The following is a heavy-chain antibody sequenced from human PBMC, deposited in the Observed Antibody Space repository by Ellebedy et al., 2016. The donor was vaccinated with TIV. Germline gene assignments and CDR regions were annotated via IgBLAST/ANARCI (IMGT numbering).Heavy chain of an antibody. Sequence: SLKISCAASGFTFDDYAMHWVRQAPGKGLEWVSGISWNSGSIGYADSVKGRFTISRDNAKNSLYLQMNSLRAEDTAVYYCARPDSLMVRGVSYYYYGMDVWGQGTTVTVSS. CDR3: ARPDSLMVRGVSYYYYGMDV. J-gene: IGHJ6*02. V-gene: IGHV3-9*01. CDR1: GFTFDDYA. CDR2: ISWNSGSI. D-gene: IGHD3-10*01.